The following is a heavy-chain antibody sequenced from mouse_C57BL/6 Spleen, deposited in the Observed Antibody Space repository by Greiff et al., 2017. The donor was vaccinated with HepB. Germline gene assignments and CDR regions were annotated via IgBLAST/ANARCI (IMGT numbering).Heavy chain of an antibody. CDR3: ASHYDARWYFDV. D-gene: IGHD1-1*01. J-gene: IGHJ1*03. CDR1: GYSITSGYS. Sequence: EVQRVESGPGLVKPSHSLSLTCSVTGYSITSGYSWYWIRQFPGKQLEWMGYISYDGNNNYYPSLKNRISITLDTAKNQFFLKLNYVTTEYTAPYYCASHYDARWYFDVWGTGTTVTVSS. V-gene: IGHV3-6*01. CDR2: ISYDGNN.